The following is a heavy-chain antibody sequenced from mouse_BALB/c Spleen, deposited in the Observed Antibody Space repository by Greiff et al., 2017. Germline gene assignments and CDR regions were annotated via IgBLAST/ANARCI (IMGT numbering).Heavy chain of an antibody. CDR1: GYNFTSYW. J-gene: IGHJ4*01. V-gene: IGHV1-55*01. CDR2: IYPGSGST. CDR3: ARGNYYVYAMDY. D-gene: IGHD2-1*01. Sequence: QVQLQQPGAELVKPGTSVKLSCKASGYNFTSYWINWVKLRPGQGLEWIGDIYPGSGSTNYNEKFKSKATLTVDTSSSTAYMQLSSLASEDSALYYCARGNYYVYAMDYWGQGTSVTVSS.